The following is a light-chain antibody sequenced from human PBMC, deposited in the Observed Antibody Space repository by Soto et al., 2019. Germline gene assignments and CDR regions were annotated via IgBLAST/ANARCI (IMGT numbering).Light chain of an antibody. CDR1: NNDVGGYNY. J-gene: IGLJ2*01. Sequence: QSALTQPRSVSGSPGQSVTISCTGTNNDVGGYNYVSWYQQHPGKAPKLMIYDVTKRPSGVPDRFSGSKSGNTASLTISGLQAEDEADYYCCSYAGTYPLLLGGGTKLTVL. V-gene: IGLV2-11*01. CDR3: CSYAGTYPLL. CDR2: DVT.